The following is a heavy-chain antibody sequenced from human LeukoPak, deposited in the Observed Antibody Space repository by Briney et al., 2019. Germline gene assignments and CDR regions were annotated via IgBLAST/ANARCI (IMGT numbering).Heavy chain of an antibody. J-gene: IGHJ6*02. CDR3: ATLPGYSGYDPESYYYYGMDV. Sequence: SVKVSCKASGGTFSSYAISWVRQAPGQGLEWMGRIIPILGIANYAQKFQGRVTITADKSTSTAYMELSSLRSEDTAVYYCATLPGYSGYDPESYYYYGMDVWGQGTMVTVSS. CDR1: GGTFSSYA. D-gene: IGHD5-12*01. CDR2: IIPILGIA. V-gene: IGHV1-69*04.